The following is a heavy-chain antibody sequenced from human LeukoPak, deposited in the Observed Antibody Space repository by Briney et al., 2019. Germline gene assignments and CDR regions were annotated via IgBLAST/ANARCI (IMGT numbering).Heavy chain of an antibody. Sequence: GGPLRLSCAASGFPFSSYEMNWVRQAPGKGLEWVSYITTSSSSIYYADSVKGRFTISRDDAKNSLYLQMNSLRADNTAVYYCARDNMGFDYWGQGTLVTVSS. CDR3: ARDNMGFDY. CDR1: GFPFSSYE. J-gene: IGHJ4*02. CDR2: ITTSSSSI. D-gene: IGHD2/OR15-2a*01. V-gene: IGHV3-48*01.